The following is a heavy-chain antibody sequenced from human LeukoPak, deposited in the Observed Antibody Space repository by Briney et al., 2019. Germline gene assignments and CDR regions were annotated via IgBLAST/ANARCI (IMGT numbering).Heavy chain of an antibody. J-gene: IGHJ4*02. CDR3: ARHSGSYYIPDLDY. CDR2: ISGSGGST. D-gene: IGHD3-10*01. Sequence: GGSLRLSCAASEFSVGSNYMTWVRQAPGKGLEWVSDISGSGGSTDYADSVKGRFTISRDNSKNTLYLQMNSLRAEDTAVYYCARHSGSYYIPDLDYWGQGTLVTVSS. CDR1: EFSVGSNY. V-gene: IGHV3-23*01.